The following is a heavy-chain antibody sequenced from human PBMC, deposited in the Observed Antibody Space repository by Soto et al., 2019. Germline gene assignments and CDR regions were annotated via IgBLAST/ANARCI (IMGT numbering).Heavy chain of an antibody. Sequence: QVQLVQSGAEVKKPGSSVKVSCKASGGTFSSYAISWVRQAPGQGLEWMGGIIPIFGTANYAQKFHGRVTITADESTSTAYMELSSLSSEDTAVYYCARDPGCGGSCYSNGFDPWGQGTLVTVSS. D-gene: IGHD2-15*01. V-gene: IGHV1-69*01. J-gene: IGHJ5*02. CDR2: IIPIFGTA. CDR1: GGTFSSYA. CDR3: ARDPGCGGSCYSNGFDP.